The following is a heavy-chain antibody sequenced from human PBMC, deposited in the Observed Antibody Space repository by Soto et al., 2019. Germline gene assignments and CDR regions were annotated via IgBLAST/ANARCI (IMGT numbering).Heavy chain of an antibody. D-gene: IGHD6-19*01. CDR2: ISRDGTDT. V-gene: IGHV3-74*01. CDR3: AREVPGMGGWYLDS. CDR1: GFTFSTFW. Sequence: EVQLVESGGGLVQPGGSLRLSCAASGFTFSTFWMHWVRQAPGKGLVWVSRISRDGTDTRYADSVKGRFTISRDSAKNTLYLQMNSLRVEDTAVFYCAREVPGMGGWYLDSWGQGTLVTVSS. J-gene: IGHJ4*02.